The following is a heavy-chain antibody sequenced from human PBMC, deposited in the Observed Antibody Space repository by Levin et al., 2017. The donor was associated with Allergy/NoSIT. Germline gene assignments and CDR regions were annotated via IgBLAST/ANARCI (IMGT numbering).Heavy chain of an antibody. CDR1: GFTFSSYA. Sequence: TGGSLRLSCAASGFTFSSYAMSWVRQAPGKGLEWVSAISGSGGSTYYADSVKGRFTISRDNSKNTLYLQMNSLRAEDTAVYYCASYCSSTSCYGYYYGMDVWGQGTTVTVSS. D-gene: IGHD2-2*01. CDR2: ISGSGGST. V-gene: IGHV3-23*01. J-gene: IGHJ6*02. CDR3: ASYCSSTSCYGYYYGMDV.